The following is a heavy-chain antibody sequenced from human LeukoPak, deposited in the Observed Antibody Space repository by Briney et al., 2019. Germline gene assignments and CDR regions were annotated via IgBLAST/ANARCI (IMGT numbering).Heavy chain of an antibody. Sequence: PGGSLRLSCAASGFTFSSYSMNWVRQAPGKGLEWVSSISSSSSYIYYADSVKDRFTISRDNAKNSLYLQMNSLRAEDTAVYYCAGTYYYGSGSYYYFDYWGQGTLVTVSS. CDR3: AGTYYYGSGSYYYFDY. J-gene: IGHJ4*02. D-gene: IGHD3-10*01. V-gene: IGHV3-21*01. CDR1: GFTFSSYS. CDR2: ISSSSSYI.